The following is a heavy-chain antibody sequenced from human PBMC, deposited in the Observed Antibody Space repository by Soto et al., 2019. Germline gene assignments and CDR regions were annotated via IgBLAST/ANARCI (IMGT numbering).Heavy chain of an antibody. J-gene: IGHJ4*02. CDR2: ISYEGRNK. CDR3: AKGRDSTLLRWQYFDN. D-gene: IGHD4-17*01. V-gene: IGHV3-30*18. CDR1: GFTFSLFG. Sequence: VGSLRLSCAVSGFTFSLFGMHWVRQAPGKGLEWVAFISYEGRNKYYADSVKGRFTISRDNSKNTLSLQMDSLRPGDTAVYYCAKGRDSTLLRWQYFDNWGQGTQVTVSS.